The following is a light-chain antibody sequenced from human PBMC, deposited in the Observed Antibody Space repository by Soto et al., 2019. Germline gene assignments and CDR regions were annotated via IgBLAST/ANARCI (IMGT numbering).Light chain of an antibody. Sequence: DIQMTQSPSSLSASVGDRVTITCQASQDISNYLNWYQQKPGKAPKLLIYDASNLETGVPSRFSGSGSGTDSTFTISSLQPEDIATYYCQQYDNLLGTFGQGTRLEIK. CDR2: DAS. CDR3: QQYDNLLGT. V-gene: IGKV1-33*01. CDR1: QDISNY. J-gene: IGKJ5*01.